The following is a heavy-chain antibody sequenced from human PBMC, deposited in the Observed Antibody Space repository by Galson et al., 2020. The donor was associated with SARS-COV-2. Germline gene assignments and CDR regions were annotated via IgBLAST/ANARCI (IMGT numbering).Heavy chain of an antibody. J-gene: IGHJ4*02. CDR1: GYMLSELS. CDR3: ATIRWNHWGFGKEFDS. Sequence: ASVKVSCKASGYMLSELSIHWVRQAPGKGLECMGGFDPEDGETIYAQKFQGRVTMTEDTSTDTAYMELSSLTSEDTAVYYCATIRWNHWGFGKEFDSWGQGTLVTVSS. V-gene: IGHV1-24*01. CDR2: FDPEDGET. D-gene: IGHD3-10*01.